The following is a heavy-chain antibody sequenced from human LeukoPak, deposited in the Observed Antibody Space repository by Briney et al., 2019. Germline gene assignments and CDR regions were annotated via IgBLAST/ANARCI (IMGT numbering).Heavy chain of an antibody. CDR2: ISSSGSTI. Sequence: GGSLRLSCAASGFTFSSYEMNWVRQAPGKGLEWVSYISSSGSTIYYADSVKGRFTISRDNAKSSLYLQMNSLRAEDTAVYYCARAFGSGSYLYYYYMDVWGKGTTVTISS. CDR3: ARAFGSGSYLYYYYMDV. J-gene: IGHJ6*03. CDR1: GFTFSSYE. D-gene: IGHD3-10*01. V-gene: IGHV3-48*03.